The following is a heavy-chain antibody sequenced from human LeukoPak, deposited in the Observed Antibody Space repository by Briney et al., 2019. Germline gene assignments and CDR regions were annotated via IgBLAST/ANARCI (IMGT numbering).Heavy chain of an antibody. J-gene: IGHJ4*02. CDR2: IQSKADGGTP. CDR3: TTVYY. CDR1: GFTFSDTW. V-gene: IGHV3-15*01. Sequence: GGSLRLSCAARGFTFSDTWMSWVRQSPGQGLEWVGRIQSKADGGTPAYAVPVKGRFIISRDDSKNTVYLQMDCLKIEDTGVYYCTTVYYWGQGTVVTVAS.